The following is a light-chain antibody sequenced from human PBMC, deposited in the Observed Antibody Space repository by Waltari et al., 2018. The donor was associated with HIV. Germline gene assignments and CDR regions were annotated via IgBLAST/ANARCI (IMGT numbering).Light chain of an antibody. J-gene: IGLJ1*01. Sequence: SYELTQPPSVSVSPGQTARITCSGAALPKKNADWYQQNYGQAPILVTYDDTKRPSGIPERFSGSTSGTMATLTISGAQVEDEADYYCYSRDASGIHFVFGTGTKVTVL. CDR2: DDT. V-gene: IGLV3-10*01. CDR1: ALPKKN. CDR3: YSRDASGIHFV.